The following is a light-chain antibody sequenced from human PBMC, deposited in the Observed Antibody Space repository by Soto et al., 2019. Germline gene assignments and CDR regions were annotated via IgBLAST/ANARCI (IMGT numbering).Light chain of an antibody. Sequence: EIMMTQSPATLSVSPGERATISCRASQSVSSNLAWYQQKPGQAPRLLIYGASTRATGIPARFSGSGSGAEVTLTISSLQSEDFAVYYCQQYNKWPLTFGGGTKVEIK. V-gene: IGKV3-15*01. CDR2: GAS. J-gene: IGKJ4*01. CDR1: QSVSSN. CDR3: QQYNKWPLT.